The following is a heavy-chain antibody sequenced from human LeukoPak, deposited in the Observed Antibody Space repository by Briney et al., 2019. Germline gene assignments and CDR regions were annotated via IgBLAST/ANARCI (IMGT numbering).Heavy chain of an antibody. V-gene: IGHV1-69*04. CDR2: IIPILGIA. D-gene: IGHD3-10*01. CDR3: ARDRSGGGYYYTF. CDR1: GGTFSSYA. Sequence: ASVKVSCKASGGTFSSYAISWVRQAPGQGLEWMGRIIPILGIANYAQKFQGRVTITADKSTSTAYVELSSLRSEDTAVYYCARDRSGGGYYYTFWGQGTLVTVSS. J-gene: IGHJ4*02.